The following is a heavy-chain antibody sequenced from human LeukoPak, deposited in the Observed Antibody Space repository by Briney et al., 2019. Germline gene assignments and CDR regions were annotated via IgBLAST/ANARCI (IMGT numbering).Heavy chain of an antibody. J-gene: IGHJ4*02. CDR3: ARALSITISGVVSDDRYFDY. CDR2: INPNSGGT. Sequence: ASVKVSCKASGYTFTGYYMHWVRQAPGQGLEWMGWINPNSGGTNYAQKFQGRVTMTRDTSISTAYMELSRLRSDDTAVYYCARALSITISGVVSDDRYFDYWGQGTLVTVSS. D-gene: IGHD3-3*01. CDR1: GYTFTGYY. V-gene: IGHV1-2*02.